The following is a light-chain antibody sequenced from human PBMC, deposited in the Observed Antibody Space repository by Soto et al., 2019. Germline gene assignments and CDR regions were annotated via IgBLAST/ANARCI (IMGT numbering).Light chain of an antibody. J-gene: IGLJ2*01. CDR2: DVS. V-gene: IGLV2-14*01. Sequence: QSVLTQPASVSGSPGQSITISCTGTTSDVGGYNYVSWYQQHPGQAPKLMIYDVSYRPSGVSDRFSGSKSGNTASLTISGLQAEDEADYYCSSYTISSTLVFGGGTQLTVL. CDR1: TSDVGGYNY. CDR3: SSYTISSTLV.